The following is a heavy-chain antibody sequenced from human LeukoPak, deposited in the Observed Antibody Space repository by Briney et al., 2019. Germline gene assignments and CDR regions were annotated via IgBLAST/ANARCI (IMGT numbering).Heavy chain of an antibody. CDR2: ISGSGGST. J-gene: IGHJ4*02. CDR1: GFTFSSYI. D-gene: IGHD3-22*01. V-gene: IGHV3-23*01. Sequence: GGSLRLSCAASGFTFSSYIMSWVRQAPGKGLEWVSAISGSGGSTYYADSVKGRFTISRDNSKNTLYPQMNSLRAEDTAVYYFAKDSGYYQPYFDYWGQGTLVTVSS. CDR3: AKDSGYYQPYFDY.